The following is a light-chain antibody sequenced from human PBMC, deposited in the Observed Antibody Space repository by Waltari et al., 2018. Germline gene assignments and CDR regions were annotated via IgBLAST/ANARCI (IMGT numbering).Light chain of an antibody. J-gene: IGKJ4*01. CDR3: QQRFRWPLT. V-gene: IGKV3-11*01. CDR2: DAS. Sequence: ELVLTQSPATLYLSPGERATLPCRASESVAAYLGWYQQRLGQPPRLLIYDASNRATGIPARFSGSGYGTDFTLTIDSLEPEDFAVYYCQQRFRWPLTFGGGTRVE. CDR1: ESVAAY.